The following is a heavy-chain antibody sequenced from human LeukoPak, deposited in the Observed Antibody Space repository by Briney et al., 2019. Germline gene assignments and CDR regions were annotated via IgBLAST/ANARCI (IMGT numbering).Heavy chain of an antibody. Sequence: SETLCLTCAVYGGSFSGYYWSWLRQPPGKGLEWIGEINHSGSTNYNPSLKSRVTISVDTSKNQFSLKLSSVTAADTAVYYCARLTGYSNYGRFDYWGQGTLVTVSS. D-gene: IGHD4-11*01. CDR2: INHSGST. J-gene: IGHJ4*02. V-gene: IGHV4-34*01. CDR3: ARLTGYSNYGRFDY. CDR1: GGSFSGYY.